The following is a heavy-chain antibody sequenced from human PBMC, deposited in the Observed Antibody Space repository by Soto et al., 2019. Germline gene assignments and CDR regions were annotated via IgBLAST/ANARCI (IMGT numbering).Heavy chain of an antibody. CDR2: INHSGST. Sequence: SETLSLTCAVYGGSFSGYYWSWIRQPPGKGLEWIGEINHSGSTNYNPSLKSRVTISVDTSKNQFSLKLSSVTAADTAVYYCAALWFGELLEPDYWGQGTLVTVSS. CDR3: AALWFGELLEPDY. D-gene: IGHD3-10*01. CDR1: GGSFSGYY. V-gene: IGHV4-34*01. J-gene: IGHJ4*02.